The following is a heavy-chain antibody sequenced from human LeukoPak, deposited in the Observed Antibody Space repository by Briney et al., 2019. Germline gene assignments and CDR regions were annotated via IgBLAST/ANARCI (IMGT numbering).Heavy chain of an antibody. CDR3: TREVWYDALSFDY. D-gene: IGHD2-15*01. V-gene: IGHV3-53*05. CDR1: GFTVSSNY. J-gene: IGHJ4*02. Sequence: GGSLRLSCAASGFTVSSNYMSWVRQAPGTGLEWVSVIYSGGSTYYADSVKGRFTISRDNSKNMLELQMNSLTTEDTAVYYCTREVWYDALSFDYWGQGTLVSVSS. CDR2: IYSGGST.